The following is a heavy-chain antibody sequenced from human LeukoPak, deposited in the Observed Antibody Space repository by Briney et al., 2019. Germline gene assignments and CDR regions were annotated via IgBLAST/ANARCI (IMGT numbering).Heavy chain of an antibody. CDR2: INPSGGST. J-gene: IGHJ5*02. D-gene: IGHD3-9*01. CDR3: ARGVAGYYDILTGSNWFDP. Sequence: ASVKVSCKASGYTFTNYHLHWVRQAPGQGLEWMGIINPSGGSTSYAQKFQDRVTMTRDTSTSTAYMELSSLRSEDTAVYYCARGVAGYYDILTGSNWFDPWGQGTLVTVSS. CDR1: GYTFTNYH. V-gene: IGHV1-46*01.